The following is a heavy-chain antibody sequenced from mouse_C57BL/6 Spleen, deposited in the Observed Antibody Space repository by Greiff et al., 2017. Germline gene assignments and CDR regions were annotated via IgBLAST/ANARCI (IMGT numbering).Heavy chain of an antibody. D-gene: IGHD1-1*01. CDR3: ARIYGSSYDAMDY. CDR2: INPSNGGT. J-gene: IGHJ4*01. Sequence: QVHVKQSGTELVKPGASVKLSCKASGYTFTSYWMHWVKQRPGQGLEWIGNINPSNGGTNYNEKFKSKATLTVDKSSSTAYMQLSSLTSEDSAVYYCARIYGSSYDAMDYWGQGTSVTVSS. V-gene: IGHV1-53*01. CDR1: GYTFTSYW.